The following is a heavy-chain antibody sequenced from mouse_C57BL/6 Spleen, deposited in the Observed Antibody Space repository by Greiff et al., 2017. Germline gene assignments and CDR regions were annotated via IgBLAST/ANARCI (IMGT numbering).Heavy chain of an antibody. Sequence: QVQLQQSGPELVKPGASVKISCKASGYAFSSSWMNWVKQRPGKGLEWIGRIYPGDGDTNYNGKFKGKATLTADKSSSTAYMQLSSLTSEDSAFYFCARRGGYDYEGFAYWGQGTLVTVSA. CDR2: IYPGDGDT. CDR3: ARRGGYDYEGFAY. V-gene: IGHV1-82*01. D-gene: IGHD2-4*01. CDR1: GYAFSSSW. J-gene: IGHJ3*01.